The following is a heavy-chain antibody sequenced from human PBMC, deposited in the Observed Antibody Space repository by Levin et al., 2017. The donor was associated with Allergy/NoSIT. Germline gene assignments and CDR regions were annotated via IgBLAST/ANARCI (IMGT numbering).Heavy chain of an antibody. CDR1: GFSVSRYW. D-gene: IGHD3-3*01. J-gene: IGHJ4*02. CDR2: INEDGSTI. Sequence: GGSLRLSCAASGFSVSRYWMHWVRQAPGKGLAWVSRINEDGSTINYADSVEGRFTISRDSAKNTLYLQMNSLRVEDTAVYYRTRDTFGVDDYWGQGTMVTVSS. V-gene: IGHV3-74*01. CDR3: TRDTFGVDDY.